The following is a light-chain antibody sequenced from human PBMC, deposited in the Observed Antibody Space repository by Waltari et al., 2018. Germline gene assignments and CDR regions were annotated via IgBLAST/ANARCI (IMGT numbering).Light chain of an antibody. V-gene: IGLV2-14*01. CDR2: EVS. Sequence: QSALTQPASVSGSPGQSITISCTGTSSDVGGYNYVSWYQQHPGKAPKLMVYEVSNRPSGVSNRVSGSKSGNTASLTISGLQADDEADYYCSSYTSSSTLEVFGGGTKLTVL. CDR1: SSDVGGYNY. J-gene: IGLJ2*01. CDR3: SSYTSSSTLEV.